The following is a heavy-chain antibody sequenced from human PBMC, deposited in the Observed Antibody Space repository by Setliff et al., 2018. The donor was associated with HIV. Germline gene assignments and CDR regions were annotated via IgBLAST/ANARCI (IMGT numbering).Heavy chain of an antibody. CDR2: ISSSSNYI. CDR3: ARGDYYDILTGYYTLHRLFDY. V-gene: IGHV3-21*04. CDR1: GFTFSSYN. Sequence: GGSLRLSCAASGFTFSSYNMNWVRQAPGKGLEWVSSISSSSNYIYYADSVKGRFTISRDNAKNSLYLQMNSLRAEDTAVYYCARGDYYDILTGYYTLHRLFDYWGQGTLVTVSS. J-gene: IGHJ4*02. D-gene: IGHD3-9*01.